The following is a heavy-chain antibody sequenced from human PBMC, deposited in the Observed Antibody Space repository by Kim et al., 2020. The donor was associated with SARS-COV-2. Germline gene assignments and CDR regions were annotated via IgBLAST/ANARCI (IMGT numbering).Heavy chain of an antibody. D-gene: IGHD5-12*01. CDR2: INHSGST. Sequence: SETLSLTCAVYGGSFSGYYWSWIRQPPGKGLEWIGEINHSGSTNYNPSLKSRVTISVDTSKNQFSLKLSSVTAADTAVYYCAAANSGYVLRDYWVQGTL. CDR1: GGSFSGYY. J-gene: IGHJ4*02. CDR3: AAANSGYVLRDY. V-gene: IGHV4-34*01.